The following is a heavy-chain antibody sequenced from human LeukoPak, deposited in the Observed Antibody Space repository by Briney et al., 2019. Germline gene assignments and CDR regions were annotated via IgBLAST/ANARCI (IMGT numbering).Heavy chain of an antibody. Sequence: GGSLRLSCAASGFTFSSYWMSWVRQAPGKGLEWVANIKQDGSEKYYVDSVKGRFTISRDNAKNSLYLQMNSLRAEDTAVYYCARGMGYYYGSGSYYLTYYYMDVWGKGTTVTVSS. D-gene: IGHD3-10*01. J-gene: IGHJ6*03. CDR1: GFTFSSYW. V-gene: IGHV3-7*01. CDR3: ARGMGYYYGSGSYYLTYYYMDV. CDR2: IKQDGSEK.